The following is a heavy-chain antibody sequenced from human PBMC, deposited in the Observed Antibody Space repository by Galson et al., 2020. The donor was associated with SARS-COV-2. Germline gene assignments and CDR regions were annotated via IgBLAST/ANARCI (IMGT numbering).Heavy chain of an antibody. J-gene: IGHJ3*02. CDR2: INPGDSTV. V-gene: IGHV5-51*01. D-gene: IGHD3-16*01. CDR1: GYSFTNYW. Sequence: GESLKISCKASGYSFTNYWIGWVRQMPGKGLEFMGIINPGDSTVKYSPAFQGQVTISADTSIRTAYLQWSSLKASDAAVYYCARLPYINVWVWGESLDIWGQGTVVTVSS. CDR3: ARLPYINVWVWGESLDI.